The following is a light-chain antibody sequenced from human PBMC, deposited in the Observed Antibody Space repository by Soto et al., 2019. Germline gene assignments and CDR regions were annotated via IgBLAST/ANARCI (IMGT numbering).Light chain of an antibody. CDR2: ESS. CDR3: QQYNSYST. J-gene: IGKJ1*01. Sequence: EIVLTQSPATLSLSPGERATLSCRASQNVANYLDWYQQKPGQAPRLLIYESSNRATGIAARFSGSGSGTDFTLTISSLEPEDFAVYYCQQYNSYSTFGHGTKVDI. CDR1: QNVANY. V-gene: IGKV3-11*01.